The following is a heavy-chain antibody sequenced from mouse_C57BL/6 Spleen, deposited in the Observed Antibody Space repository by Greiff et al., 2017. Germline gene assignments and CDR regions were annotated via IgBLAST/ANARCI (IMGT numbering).Heavy chain of an antibody. CDR2: IDPSDSET. J-gene: IGHJ3*01. D-gene: IGHD2-5*01. CDR1: GYTFTSYW. V-gene: IGHV1-52*01. CDR3: ARYYSNYDWFAY. Sequence: QVQLQQPGAELVRPGSSVKLSCKASGYTFTSYWMHWVKQRPIQGLEWIGNIDPSDSETHYNQKFKDKATLTVDKSSSTAYMQLSSLTSEDSAVYYCARYYSNYDWFAYWGQGTLVTVSA.